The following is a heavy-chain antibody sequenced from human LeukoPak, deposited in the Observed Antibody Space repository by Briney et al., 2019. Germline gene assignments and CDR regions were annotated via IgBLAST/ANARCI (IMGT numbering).Heavy chain of an antibody. CDR3: ARVLTGSWDWFDP. V-gene: IGHV3-74*01. J-gene: IGHJ5*02. D-gene: IGHD2-8*02. Sequence: GESLRLSCAASKFSFSSYWMHWVRQAPGKGLVWVSRINSDGSRTNYADSVKGRFTISRDNAKNTLYLQMSSLRAEDTAVYYCARVLTGSWDWFDPWGQGTLVTVSS. CDR1: KFSFSSYW. CDR2: INSDGSRT.